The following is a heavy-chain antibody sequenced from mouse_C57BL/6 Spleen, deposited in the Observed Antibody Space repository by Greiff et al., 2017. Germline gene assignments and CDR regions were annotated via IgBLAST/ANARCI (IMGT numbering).Heavy chain of an antibody. CDR2: ISDGGSYT. D-gene: IGHD1-1*01. Sequence: EVKVVESGGGLVKPGGSLKLSCAASGFTFSSYAMSWVRQTPEKRLEWVANISDGGSYTYYPDNVKGRFTISRDNAKNNLYLQMSHLKSEDTAMYYCARDSRFYAMDYWGQGTSVTVSS. J-gene: IGHJ4*01. CDR1: GFTFSSYA. CDR3: ARDSRFYAMDY. V-gene: IGHV5-4*03.